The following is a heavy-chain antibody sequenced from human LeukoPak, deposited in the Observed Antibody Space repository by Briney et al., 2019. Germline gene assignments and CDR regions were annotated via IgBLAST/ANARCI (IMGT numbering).Heavy chain of an antibody. CDR3: ARQSLDGGSCYDY. CDR2: VNPNSGNT. J-gene: IGHJ4*02. Sequence: ASVKVSCTASGYTFTSFDINWVRQAPGQGPEWMGWVNPNSGNTGYAQKLQGRVTLTRSTSITTAYMELSGLRSEDTAVYYCARQSLDGGSCYDYWGQGTPVTVSS. CDR1: GYTFTSFD. V-gene: IGHV1-8*01. D-gene: IGHD2-15*01.